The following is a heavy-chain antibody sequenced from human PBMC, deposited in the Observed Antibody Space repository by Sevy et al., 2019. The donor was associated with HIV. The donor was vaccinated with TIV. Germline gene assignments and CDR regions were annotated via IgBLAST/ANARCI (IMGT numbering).Heavy chain of an antibody. CDR2: IYWDDDK. J-gene: IGHJ2*01. V-gene: IGHV2-5*02. CDR3: AHTYYDFWSGYDRDNWYFDL. Sequence: SGPTLVKPTQTLTLTCTFSGFSLSTSGVGVGWIRQPPGKALEWLALIYWDDDKRYSPSLKSRLTITKDTSKNQVVLTMTNMDPVETATYYCAHTYYDFWSGYDRDNWYFDLWGRGTLVTVSS. D-gene: IGHD3-3*01. CDR1: GFSLSTSGVG.